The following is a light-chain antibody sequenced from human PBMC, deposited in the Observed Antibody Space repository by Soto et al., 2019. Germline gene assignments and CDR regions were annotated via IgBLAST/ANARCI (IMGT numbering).Light chain of an antibody. CDR3: QQYNNWPPLT. CDR2: GAS. V-gene: IGKV3-15*01. J-gene: IGKJ4*01. CDR1: QSVSSN. Sequence: EIVMTQSPATLSVSPGERATLSCRASQSVSSNLAWYQQKPGQAPRLLIDGASTRAPGIPARFSGSGSGTEFTLTISSLQSEDFAVYYCQQYNNWPPLTFGGGTKVEIK.